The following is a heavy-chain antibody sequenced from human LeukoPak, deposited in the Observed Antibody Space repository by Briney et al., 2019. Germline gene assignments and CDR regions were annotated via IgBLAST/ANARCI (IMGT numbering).Heavy chain of an antibody. V-gene: IGHV1-18*01. J-gene: IGHJ6*03. CDR3: ARGSSTTVTTPYYYYYMDV. D-gene: IGHD4-17*01. CDR1: GGTFSSYA. Sequence: GASVKVSCKASGGTFSSYAISWVRQAPGQGLEWMGWISAYNGNTNYAQKLQGRVTMTTDTSTSTAYMELRSLRSDDTAVYYCARGSSTTVTTPYYYYYMDVWGKGTTVTVSS. CDR2: ISAYNGNT.